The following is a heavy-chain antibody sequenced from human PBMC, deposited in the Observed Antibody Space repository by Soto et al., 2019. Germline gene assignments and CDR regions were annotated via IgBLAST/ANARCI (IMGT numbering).Heavy chain of an antibody. CDR3: AKDPQQLVPRYFDY. CDR2: ISGSGGST. CDR1: GFTFSSYA. D-gene: IGHD6-13*01. J-gene: IGHJ4*02. V-gene: IGHV3-23*01. Sequence: GGSLRLSCAASGFTFSSYAMSWVRQAPGKGLEWVSAISGSGGSTYYADSVKGRFTISRDNSKTTLYLQMNSLRAEDTAVYYCAKDPQQLVPRYFDYWGQGTLVTVSA.